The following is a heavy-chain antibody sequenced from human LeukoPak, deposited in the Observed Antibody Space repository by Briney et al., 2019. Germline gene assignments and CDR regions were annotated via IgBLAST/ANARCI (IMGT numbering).Heavy chain of an antibody. Sequence: PGGSLRLSCAASGFSLTSYAMTWVRQAPGKGLQWVSVISGSGGATYYADSVKGRFTISRDNSKNTLFLQMNSLRAEDTAVYYCAKRTDYSNYGPFDYWGQGTLVTVSS. V-gene: IGHV3-23*01. CDR1: GFSLTSYA. CDR3: AKRTDYSNYGPFDY. D-gene: IGHD4-11*01. CDR2: ISGSGGAT. J-gene: IGHJ4*02.